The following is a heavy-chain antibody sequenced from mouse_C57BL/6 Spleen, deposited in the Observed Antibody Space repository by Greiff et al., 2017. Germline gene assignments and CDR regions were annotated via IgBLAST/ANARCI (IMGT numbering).Heavy chain of an antibody. CDR3: ARGYDAMDY. V-gene: IGHV1-55*01. CDR2: IYPGSGST. CDR1: GYTFTSYW. J-gene: IGHJ4*01. Sequence: QVQLKQPGAELVKPGASVQMSCKASGYTFTSYWLTWVKQRPGQGLEWIGDIYPGSGSTNYNEKFKSKATLTVGTSASTAYMQLRSLTSEDSAVYYCARGYDAMDYWGQGTSVTVSS. D-gene: IGHD2-10*02.